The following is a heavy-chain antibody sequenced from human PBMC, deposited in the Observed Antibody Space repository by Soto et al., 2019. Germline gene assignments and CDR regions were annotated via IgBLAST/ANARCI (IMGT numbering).Heavy chain of an antibody. J-gene: IGHJ4*02. Sequence: GGSLRLSCAASGFTFSLYGMHWVRQAPGKGLEWVAVIWYDGSNKYYADSVKGRFTISRDNSKNTLYLQMNSLRAEDTAVYYCSRGYSHSSISYFDYWGQGTLVTVSS. CDR1: GFTFSLYG. D-gene: IGHD4-4*01. CDR2: IWYDGSNK. V-gene: IGHV3-33*01. CDR3: SRGYSHSSISYFDY.